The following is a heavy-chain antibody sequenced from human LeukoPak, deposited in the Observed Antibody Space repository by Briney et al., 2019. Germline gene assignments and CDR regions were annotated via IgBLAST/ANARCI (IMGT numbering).Heavy chain of an antibody. V-gene: IGHV1-69*01. CDR1: GGTFSSYA. J-gene: IGHJ6*03. D-gene: IGHD2-2*01. CDR3: AGNKDIVVVPAAILSYYYMDV. Sequence: SVKVSCKASGGTFSSYAISWVRLAPGQGLEWMGGVIPIFGTANYAQKFQGRVTITADESTSTAYMELSSLRSEDTAVYYCAGNKDIVVVPAAILSYYYMDVWGKGTTVTVSS. CDR2: VIPIFGTA.